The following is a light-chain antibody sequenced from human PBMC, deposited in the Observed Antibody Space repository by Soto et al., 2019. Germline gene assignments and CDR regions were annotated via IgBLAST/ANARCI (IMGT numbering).Light chain of an antibody. J-gene: IGKJ2*01. CDR3: QQSYYSPHT. V-gene: IGKV1-39*01. Sequence: DIQMTQSPSSLSASVGDRVTITCRTSESVTNYVMWYQQKPGKAPKLLIHSASSLQGWVPSRFSGSGSDTYFTLTITSLQPEDVAIYYCQQSYYSPHTFGQGTKLEIK. CDR1: ESVTNY. CDR2: SAS.